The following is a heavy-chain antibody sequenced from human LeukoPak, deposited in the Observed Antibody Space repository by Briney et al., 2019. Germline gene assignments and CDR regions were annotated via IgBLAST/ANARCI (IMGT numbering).Heavy chain of an antibody. V-gene: IGHV3-74*01. CDR3: ARAVEYCSSTSCYGGYYYGMDV. Sequence: QPGGSLRLSCAASGITFGNNWMHWVRQGPGKGLVWISRINSDGGGAIYADSVKGRFTVSRDNAKNTLYLQMNSLRAEDTAVYYCARAVEYCSSTSCYGGYYYGMDVWGKGTTVTVSS. J-gene: IGHJ6*04. D-gene: IGHD2-2*01. CDR2: INSDGGGA. CDR1: GITFGNNW.